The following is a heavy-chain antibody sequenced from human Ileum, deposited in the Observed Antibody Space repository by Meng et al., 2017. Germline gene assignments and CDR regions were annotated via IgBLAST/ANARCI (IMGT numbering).Heavy chain of an antibody. V-gene: IGHV4-61*08. Sequence: QVTRPGLMRPSATHALSCTVGGGSVSTSDYQWGRSRQPPGKGLEWFGYAGTNYNPSLKSRVTISVDTSKRQFSLKLTSVTAADTAVYYCARDHWGSLDYWGQGILVTVSS. D-gene: IGHD7-27*01. J-gene: IGHJ4*02. CDR2: AGT. CDR1: GGSVSTSDYQ. CDR3: ARDHWGSLDY.